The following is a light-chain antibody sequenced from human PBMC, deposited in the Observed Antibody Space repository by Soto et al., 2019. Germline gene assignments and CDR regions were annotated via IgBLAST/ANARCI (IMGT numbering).Light chain of an antibody. V-gene: IGKV1-39*01. CDR3: RQSYITPLT. J-gene: IGKJ4*01. Sequence: DIQMTQSPSSLSASVGDSVTITCRASQSISSYLNWYQQKPGRAPKVLIYAASSLQSGVPSRFSGGGSGTDFTLSISRLQPEDFATYYCRQSYITPLTFGGGTKVEIK. CDR1: QSISSY. CDR2: AAS.